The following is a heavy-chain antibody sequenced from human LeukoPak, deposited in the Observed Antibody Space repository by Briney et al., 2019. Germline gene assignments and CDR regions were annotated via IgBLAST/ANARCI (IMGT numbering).Heavy chain of an antibody. CDR2: IYYSGST. Sequence: SETLSLTCTVSGGSISGSSYYWGWIRQPPGKGLEWIGSIYYSGSTYYNPSLKSRATISVDTSKNQFSLKLNSVTATDTAVYYCARQVTFGYAYAYYFDYWGQGSLVTVSS. V-gene: IGHV4-39*01. CDR1: GGSISGSSYY. D-gene: IGHD5-18*01. J-gene: IGHJ4*02. CDR3: ARQVTFGYAYAYYFDY.